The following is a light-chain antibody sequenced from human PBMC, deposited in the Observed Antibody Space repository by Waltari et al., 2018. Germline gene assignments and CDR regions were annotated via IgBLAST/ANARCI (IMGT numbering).Light chain of an antibody. CDR3: HLYGSART. Sequence: NVLTQSPGTLSLSPGERATLSCRASQSVSNNYLAWFQQQPGQAPRLLIYGASSRATGIPDRFMGSGSGTDFTLTISRLEPEDSAVYFCHLYGSARTFGGGTKVEIK. V-gene: IGKV3-20*01. CDR1: QSVSNNY. J-gene: IGKJ4*01. CDR2: GAS.